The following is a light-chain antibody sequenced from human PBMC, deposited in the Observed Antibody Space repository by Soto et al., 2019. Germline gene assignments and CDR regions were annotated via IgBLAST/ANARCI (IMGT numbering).Light chain of an antibody. CDR1: QGISSY. V-gene: IGKV1-9*01. CDR2: AAS. J-gene: IGKJ5*01. Sequence: IQLTQSPSSLSASVGDRVTITFRASQGISSYLACYQQKPGKAPKLLIYAASTLQSGVPSRFSGSGSGTDFTLTISSLQPEDFATYYCQQLNSYPVTFGQGTRLEIK. CDR3: QQLNSYPVT.